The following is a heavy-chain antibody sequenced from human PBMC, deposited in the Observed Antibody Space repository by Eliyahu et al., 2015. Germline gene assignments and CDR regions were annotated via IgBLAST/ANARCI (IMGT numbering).Heavy chain of an antibody. CDR1: GGTFNTFA. D-gene: IGHD2-21*02. J-gene: IGHJ6*02. CDR3: VVGTTLGPSEYFYSGLDV. CDR2: IFPILNTP. Sequence: QVQLVQSGAEVKKPGSSVKVSCKASGGTFNTFAINWVRQAPGQGPWWMGRIFPILNTPIYAERFQGRVAITADISTSTAYMELSNLRSEDTAVFYCVVGTTLGPSEYFYSGLDVWGQGTTVTVSS. V-gene: IGHV1-69*04.